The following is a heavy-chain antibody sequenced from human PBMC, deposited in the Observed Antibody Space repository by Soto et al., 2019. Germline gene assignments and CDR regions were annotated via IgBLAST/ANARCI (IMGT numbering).Heavy chain of an antibody. V-gene: IGHV3-30*18. CDR2: ISYDGSNQ. Sequence: GGSLRLSCAASGFTFSSYGMDWVRQAPGKGLEWVAVISYDGSNQYYADSVKGRFTISRDNSKNTLYLQMNSLRAEDTAVYYCAKDVYRGYSGYILDYWGQGTLVTVSS. CDR1: GFTFSSYG. D-gene: IGHD5-12*01. J-gene: IGHJ4*02. CDR3: AKDVYRGYSGYILDY.